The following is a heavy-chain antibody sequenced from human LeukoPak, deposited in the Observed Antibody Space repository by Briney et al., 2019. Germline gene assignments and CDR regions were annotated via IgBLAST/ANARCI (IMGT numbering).Heavy chain of an antibody. CDR2: IYYSGST. D-gene: IGHD5-24*01. CDR1: GGSISSGDYY. CDR3: ASLRRDGYNCNY. V-gene: IGHV4-30-4*08. J-gene: IGHJ4*02. Sequence: SQTLSLTCTVSGGSISSGDYYWSWIRQPPGKGLEWIGYIYYSGSTYYNPSLKSRVTISVDTSKNQFSLKLSSVTAAGTAVYYCASLRRDGYNCNYWGQGTLVTVSS.